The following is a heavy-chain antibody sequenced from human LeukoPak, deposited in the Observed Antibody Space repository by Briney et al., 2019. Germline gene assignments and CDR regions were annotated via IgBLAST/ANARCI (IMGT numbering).Heavy chain of an antibody. CDR3: ARETRSDFWSGYYAYHGIDY. CDR1: GGTFSSYA. D-gene: IGHD3-3*01. J-gene: IGHJ4*02. V-gene: IGHV1-69*04. CDR2: IIPILGIA. Sequence: SVKVSCKASGGTFSSYAISWVRQAPGQGLEWMGRIIPILGIANYAQKFQGRVTITADKSTSTAYMELSSLRSEDTAVYYCARETRSDFWSGYYAYHGIDYWGQGTLVTVSS.